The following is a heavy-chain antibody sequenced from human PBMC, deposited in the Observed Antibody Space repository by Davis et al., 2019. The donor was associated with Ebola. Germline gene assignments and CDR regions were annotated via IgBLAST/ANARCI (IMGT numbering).Heavy chain of an antibody. CDR3: ATAVSVGGHK. D-gene: IGHD6-19*01. J-gene: IGHJ4*02. Sequence: GESLKISCAASGFTFSSYWMHWVRQAPGKGLVWVSRINSDGSSTNYADSVKGRFTISRDNAKNMLYLQMNSLRVEDTAIYYCATAVSVGGHKWGQGTLVTVSS. CDR2: INSDGSST. CDR1: GFTFSSYW. V-gene: IGHV3-74*01.